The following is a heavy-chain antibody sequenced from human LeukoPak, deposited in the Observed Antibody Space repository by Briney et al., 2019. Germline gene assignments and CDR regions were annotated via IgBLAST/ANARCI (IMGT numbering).Heavy chain of an antibody. V-gene: IGHV3-48*02. CDR1: GFTFSSYA. CDR2: IRSTSSTI. J-gene: IGHJ4*02. D-gene: IGHD2-21*01. CDR3: ARSYSFDY. Sequence: PGGSLRLSCAASGFTFSSYAMNWVRQAPGKGLEWISYIRSTSSTIYHADSVKGRFTISRDNAKNSLYLQMNSLRDEDTAVYYCARSYSFDYWGQGTLVTVSS.